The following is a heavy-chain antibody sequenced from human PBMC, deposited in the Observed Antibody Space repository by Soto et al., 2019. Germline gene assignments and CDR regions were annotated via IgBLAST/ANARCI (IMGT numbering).Heavy chain of an antibody. CDR1: GGSISSNY. J-gene: IGHJ4*02. D-gene: IGHD6-13*01. Sequence: SETLSLTCTVSGGSISSNYWTWIRQPPGKGLEWIGYVYNSGSTNYNPSLKSRVTISEDTSKSQFSLKVNSMTAADMAVYYCARYRREAVAGYTLDNWGQGILVTVSS. CDR2: VYNSGST. CDR3: ARYRREAVAGYTLDN. V-gene: IGHV4-59*01.